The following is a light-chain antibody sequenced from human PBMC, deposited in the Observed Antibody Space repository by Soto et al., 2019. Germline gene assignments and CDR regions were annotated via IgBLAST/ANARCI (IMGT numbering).Light chain of an antibody. J-gene: IGKJ1*01. CDR2: GAS. CDR3: QQYNNWPWT. V-gene: IGKV3-15*01. Sequence: EIVLTQSPATLSLSPGERATLSCRASQSVSSYLAWYQQKPGQAPRLLIYGASTRATSFPARFSGSGSGTDSTLTISSLQSEDFAVYYCQQYNNWPWTFGQGTKVDIK. CDR1: QSVSSY.